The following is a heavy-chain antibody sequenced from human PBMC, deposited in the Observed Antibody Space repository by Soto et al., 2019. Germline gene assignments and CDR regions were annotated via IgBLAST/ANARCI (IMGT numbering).Heavy chain of an antibody. CDR1: GFTFSSNW. V-gene: IGHV3-7*05. J-gene: IGHJ6*02. Sequence: EVQLVESGGGLVQPGGSLRLSCAASGFTFSSNWMSWVRQAPGKGLEWVANIKQDGSEKYYVDSVKGRFTIARDNAKNPLYLQMNSLRAEATAVYYCARVTWRARTGGYYYGMDVWGPGTTVTVSS. CDR3: ARVTWRARTGGYYYGMDV. D-gene: IGHD2-2*01. CDR2: IKQDGSEK.